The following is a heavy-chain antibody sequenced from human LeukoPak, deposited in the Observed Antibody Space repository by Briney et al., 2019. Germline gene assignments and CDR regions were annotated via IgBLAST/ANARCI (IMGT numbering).Heavy chain of an antibody. CDR1: GFTFSSYG. CDR3: ARESGHMPDWFDP. D-gene: IGHD2-2*01. V-gene: IGHV3-30*04. Sequence: GGSLRLSCAASGFTFSSYGMHWVRQAPGKGVEGVAVISYDGSNKYYGDSVKGRFTISRDNSKNTLYLQMNTVRPEDTAVYYCARESGHMPDWFDPWGQGTLVTVSS. J-gene: IGHJ5*02. CDR2: ISYDGSNK.